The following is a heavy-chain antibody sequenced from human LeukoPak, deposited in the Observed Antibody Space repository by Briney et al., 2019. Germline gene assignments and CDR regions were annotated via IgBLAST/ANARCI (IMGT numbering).Heavy chain of an antibody. D-gene: IGHD4-17*01. V-gene: IGHV3-23*01. CDR1: GFSFSNYA. Sequence: GGPLRLSCAASGFSFSNYAMTWVRQAPGKGLEWVSAITGSGGSPSYADSVKGRFTISRDNSKNTLYLQMNSLRVEDTAVYYCAKVVSGDYGHQFDYWGQGTLGTVSS. CDR3: AKVVSGDYGHQFDY. CDR2: ITGSGGSP. J-gene: IGHJ4*02.